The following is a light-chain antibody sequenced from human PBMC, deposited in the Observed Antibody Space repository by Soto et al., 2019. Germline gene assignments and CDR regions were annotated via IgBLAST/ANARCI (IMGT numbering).Light chain of an antibody. CDR1: IGSSY. V-gene: IGLV1-51*02. CDR2: ESN. CDR3: GTWDNSLSAGV. J-gene: IGLJ2*01. Sequence: QSALTQPPSVSAAPGQKVTISCSGIGSSYISWYQQLPGTAPKLLVYESNKRPSGIPDRFSGSKSGTSATLGITGLQTGDEADYYCGTWDNSLSAGVFGGGTQLTVL.